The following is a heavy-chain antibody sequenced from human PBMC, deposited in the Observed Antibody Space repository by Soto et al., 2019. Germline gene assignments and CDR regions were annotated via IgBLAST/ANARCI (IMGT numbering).Heavy chain of an antibody. CDR2: INHSGST. CDR1: GGSFSGYY. D-gene: IGHD2-15*01. J-gene: IGHJ2*01. V-gene: IGHV4-34*01. Sequence: PSETLSLTCAVYGGSFSGYYWSWIRQPPGKGLEWIGEINHSGSTNYNPSLKSRVTISVDTSKNQFSLKLSSVTAADTAVYYCARGRLNCSGGSCYAGDWYFDLWGRGTLVTVSS. CDR3: ARGRLNCSGGSCYAGDWYFDL.